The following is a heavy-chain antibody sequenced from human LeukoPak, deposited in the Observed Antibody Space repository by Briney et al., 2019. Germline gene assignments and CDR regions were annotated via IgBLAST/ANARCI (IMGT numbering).Heavy chain of an antibody. CDR1: GGSISSGSYY. CDR2: IYTSGST. J-gene: IGHJ4*02. CDR3: ASARSGYSDY. Sequence: SQTLSLTCTVSGGSISSGSYYWSWIRQPAGKGLEWIGRIYTSGSTNYNPSLKSRVTISVDTSKNQFSLKLSSVTAADTAVYYCASARSGYSDYWGQGTLVTVSS. V-gene: IGHV4-61*02. D-gene: IGHD3-3*01.